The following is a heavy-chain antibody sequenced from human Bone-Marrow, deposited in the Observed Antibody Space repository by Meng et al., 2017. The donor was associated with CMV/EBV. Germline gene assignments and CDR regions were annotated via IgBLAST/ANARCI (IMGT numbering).Heavy chain of an antibody. Sequence: GESLKISCAASGFTFSSYEMNWVRQAPGKGLEWVSYISSSGSTIYYADSVKGRFTISRDNAKNSLYLQMNSLRAEDTAVYYCARDAGGRDILTGYYNVIGDGMDVWGQGTTVTVSS. CDR2: ISSSGSTI. CDR1: GFTFSSYE. D-gene: IGHD3-9*01. V-gene: IGHV3-48*03. CDR3: ARDAGGRDILTGYYNVIGDGMDV. J-gene: IGHJ6*02.